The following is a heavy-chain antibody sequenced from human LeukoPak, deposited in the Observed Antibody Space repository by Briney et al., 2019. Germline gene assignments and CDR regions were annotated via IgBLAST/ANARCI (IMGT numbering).Heavy chain of an antibody. CDR3: ARGHDFYGSGRQSWFDP. CDR2: IYTSGST. V-gene: IGHV4-4*07. CDR1: GGSISSYY. J-gene: IGHJ5*02. Sequence: SETLSLTCTVSGGSISSYYWSWIRQPAGKGLEWIGSIYTSGSTNCNPSLKRRVTMSVDTSKNQFSLKLSSVTAADTAVYYCARGHDFYGSGRQSWFDPWGQGILVTVSS. D-gene: IGHD3-10*01.